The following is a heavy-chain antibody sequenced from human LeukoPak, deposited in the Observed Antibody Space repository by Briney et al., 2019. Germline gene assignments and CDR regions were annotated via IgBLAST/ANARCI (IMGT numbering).Heavy chain of an antibody. CDR3: ARVYGDPDY. CDR1: GYTFTSYD. Sequence: ASVKVSCKASGYTFTSYDINWVRQATGQGLEWMGWMNPKSGNTGSAQKLQGRVTMTRDSSISTAYMELTSLRSEDTAVYYCARVYGDPDYWGQGTLVTVSP. CDR2: MNPKSGNT. D-gene: IGHD4-17*01. J-gene: IGHJ4*02. V-gene: IGHV1-8*01.